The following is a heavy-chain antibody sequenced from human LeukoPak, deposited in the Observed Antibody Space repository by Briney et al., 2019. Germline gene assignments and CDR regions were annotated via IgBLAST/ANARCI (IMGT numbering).Heavy chain of an antibody. CDR2: INVEGTRT. CDR1: GFTFSNSW. V-gene: IGHV3-74*01. D-gene: IGHD3-3*01. CDR3: VRSMSGRNDL. J-gene: IGHJ5*02. Sequence: PGGSLRLSCAASGFTFSNSWMHWVRQAPGKGLVWVSRINVEGTRTDYADSVRGRFTISRDNAKNTLCLQMNGLTAEDTAIYYCVRSMSGRNDLWGQGTLVSVSA.